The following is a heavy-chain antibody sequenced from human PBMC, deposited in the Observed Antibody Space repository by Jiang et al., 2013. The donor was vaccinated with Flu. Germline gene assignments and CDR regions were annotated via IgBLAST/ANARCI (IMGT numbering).Heavy chain of an antibody. CDR1: GFTFSSYS. D-gene: IGHD3-16*02. CDR3: ARILITFGGVIPNDY. J-gene: IGHJ4*02. V-gene: IGHV3-48*02. CDR2: ISSSSSTI. Sequence: AASGFTFSSYSMNWVRQAPGKGLEWVSYISSSSSTIYYADSVKGRFTISRDNAKNSLYLQMNSLRDEDTAVYYCARILITFGGVIPNDYWGQGTLVTVSS.